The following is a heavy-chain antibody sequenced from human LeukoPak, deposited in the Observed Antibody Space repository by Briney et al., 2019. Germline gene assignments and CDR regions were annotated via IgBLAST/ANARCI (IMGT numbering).Heavy chain of an antibody. J-gene: IGHJ6*02. Sequence: GGSLRLSCAASGFTFSSYAMHWARQAPGKGLEWVAVISYDGSNKYYADSVKGRFTISRDNSKNTLYLQMNSLRAEDTAVYYCAREPTTVKGYYYYGMDVWGQGTTVTVSS. V-gene: IGHV3-30-3*01. CDR1: GFTFSSYA. CDR2: ISYDGSNK. D-gene: IGHD4-11*01. CDR3: AREPTTVKGYYYYGMDV.